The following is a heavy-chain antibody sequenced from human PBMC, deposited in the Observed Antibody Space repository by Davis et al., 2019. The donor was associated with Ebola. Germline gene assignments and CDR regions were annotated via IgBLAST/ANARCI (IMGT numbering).Heavy chain of an antibody. CDR3: AREAEVDGSIFFLH. CDR2: ISAYYGTT. CDR1: GYTFTTYG. D-gene: IGHD3-10*01. J-gene: IGHJ1*01. V-gene: IGHV1-18*01. Sequence: ASVKVSCKASGYTFTTYGISWVRQAPGQGLEWMGWISAYYGTTNYAQSLQGRVTMTRNTSTSTAHMELRGLRSDDTAVYYCAREAEVDGSIFFLHWGQGTLVTVSS.